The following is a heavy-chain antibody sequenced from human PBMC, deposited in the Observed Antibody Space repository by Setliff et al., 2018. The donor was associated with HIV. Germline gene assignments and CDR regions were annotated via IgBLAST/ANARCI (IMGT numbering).Heavy chain of an antibody. CDR1: GDSISSSIYY. Sequence: TSETLSLTCTVSGDSISSSIYYWGWVRQPPGKGLEWSGGIYYTGSPFYNPSLKSRVTISVDTSNNQFSLKLSPVTAADTAVYYCARGGGTSSPIDYHYYIDVWGKGTTVTVSS. J-gene: IGHJ6*03. CDR3: ARGGGTSSPIDYHYYIDV. CDR2: IYYTGSP. V-gene: IGHV4-39*01. D-gene: IGHD6-6*01.